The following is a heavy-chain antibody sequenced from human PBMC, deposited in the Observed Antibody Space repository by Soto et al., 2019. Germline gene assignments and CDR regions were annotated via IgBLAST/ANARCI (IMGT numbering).Heavy chain of an antibody. CDR3: ARESGGATATLDYYYFYMDV. J-gene: IGHJ6*03. CDR2: INPNSGVT. Sequence: QVQLVQSGAEVRKPGASVTVSCRSSGDSFNDYYIHWVRQAPGQGLEWMGWINPNSGVTKYAQKFQGCVSMTRDTSIRTVYMQLSRLRSDHTAVYYCARESGGATATLDYYYFYMDVWGTGTTVTVSS. V-gene: IGHV1-2*04. CDR1: GDSFNDYY. D-gene: IGHD5-12*01.